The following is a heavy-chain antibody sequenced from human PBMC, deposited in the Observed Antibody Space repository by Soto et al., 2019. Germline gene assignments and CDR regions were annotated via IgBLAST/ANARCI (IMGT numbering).Heavy chain of an antibody. J-gene: IGHJ6*02. Sequence: QVQLVQSGAEVKRPGSSVKVSCKASGGTFNSYAVSWVRQAPGQGLEWIGGIIPMFGTTKYAQKFQGRVTITADKYTSTAYMELSSLKSEDMAIFYCARARSNYAFKYALDVWGQGTAVIVSS. D-gene: IGHD1-26*01. CDR2: IIPMFGTT. CDR1: GGTFNSYA. V-gene: IGHV1-69*06. CDR3: ARARSNYAFKYALDV.